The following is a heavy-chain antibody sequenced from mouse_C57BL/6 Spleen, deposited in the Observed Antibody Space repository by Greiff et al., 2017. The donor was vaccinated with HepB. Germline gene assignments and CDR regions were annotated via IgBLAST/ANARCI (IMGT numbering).Heavy chain of an antibody. Sequence: EVQLQQSGPVLVKPGASVKMSCKASGYTFTDYYMNWVKQSHGKSLEWIGVINPYNGGTSYNQKFKGKATLTVDKSSSTAYMELNSLTSEDSAVYYCARGGQLRVRGFAYWGQGTLVTVSA. V-gene: IGHV1-19*01. CDR3: ARGGQLRVRGFAY. CDR2: INPYNGGT. J-gene: IGHJ3*01. CDR1: GYTFTDYY. D-gene: IGHD3-2*02.